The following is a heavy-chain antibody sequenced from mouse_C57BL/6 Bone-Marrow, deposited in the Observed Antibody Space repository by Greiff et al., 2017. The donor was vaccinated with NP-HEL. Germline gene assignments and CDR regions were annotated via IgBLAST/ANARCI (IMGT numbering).Heavy chain of an antibody. CDR2: IHPNSGST. Sequence: QVQLQQSGAELVKPGASVKLSCKASGYTFTSYWMHWVKQRPGQGLEWIGMIHPNSGSTNYNEKFKSKATLTVDKSSSTAYMQLSSLTSEDSAVYYCARWELAWFAYWGQGTLVTVSA. J-gene: IGHJ3*01. CDR1: GYTFTSYW. V-gene: IGHV1-64*01. D-gene: IGHD4-1*01. CDR3: ARWELAWFAY.